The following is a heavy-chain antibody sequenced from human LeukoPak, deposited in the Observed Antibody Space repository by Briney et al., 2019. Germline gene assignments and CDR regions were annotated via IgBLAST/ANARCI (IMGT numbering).Heavy chain of an antibody. D-gene: IGHD6-19*01. Sequence: ASVKVSCKASGYTFTSYYMHWVRQAPGQGLEWMGIINPSGGSTSYAQKFQGRVTMTTDTSTSTAYMELRSLRSDDTAVYYCARIGEGNGWPYYYYYYYMDVWGKGTTVTVSS. CDR1: GYTFTSYY. V-gene: IGHV1-46*01. CDR3: ARIGEGNGWPYYYYYYYMDV. J-gene: IGHJ6*03. CDR2: INPSGGST.